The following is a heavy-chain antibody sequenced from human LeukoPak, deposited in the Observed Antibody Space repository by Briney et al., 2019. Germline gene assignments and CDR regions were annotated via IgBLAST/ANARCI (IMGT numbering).Heavy chain of an antibody. J-gene: IGHJ3*02. CDR3: ASVGSWDAFDI. CDR2: ISSNGGST. D-gene: IGHD1-26*01. CDR1: GFTFSSYA. V-gene: IGHV3-64*01. Sequence: GVALRLSCAASGFTFSSYAMHWLRQAPGKGPEYVSSISSNGGSTYYANSVKGRFTISRDNAKTLLYLQMGSLRAEDMAVYYCASVGSWDAFDIWGQGTMVTVSS.